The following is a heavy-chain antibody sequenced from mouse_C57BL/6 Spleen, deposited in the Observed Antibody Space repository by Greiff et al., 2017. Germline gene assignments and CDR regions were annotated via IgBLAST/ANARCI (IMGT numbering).Heavy chain of an antibody. Sequence: EVQGVESGGDLVKPGGSLKLSCAASGFTFSSYGMSWVRQTPDKRLEWVATISSGGSYTYYPDSVKGRFTIARDNAKNTLYLQMSSLKSEDTAMYYGARQDYYGSSPRWYFDVWGTGTTVTVSS. CDR2: ISSGGSYT. CDR1: GFTFSSYG. V-gene: IGHV5-6*01. J-gene: IGHJ1*03. CDR3: ARQDYYGSSPRWYFDV. D-gene: IGHD1-1*01.